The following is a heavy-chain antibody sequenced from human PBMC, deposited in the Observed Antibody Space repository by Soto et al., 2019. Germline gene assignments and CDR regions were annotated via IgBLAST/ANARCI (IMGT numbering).Heavy chain of an antibody. CDR1: GGTFSSYA. J-gene: IGHJ6*02. CDR2: IIPIFGTA. V-gene: IGHV1-69*01. D-gene: IGHD3-3*01. CDR3: SRGGFMGVAQLYYYYGMDV. Sequence: QVQLVQSGAEVKKPGSSVKVSCKASGGTFSSYAISWVRQAPGQGLEWMGGIIPIFGTANYAQKFQGRVTITADESTSTAYVELSSMRSEDTAVYYCSRGGFMGVAQLYYYYGMDVWGQGTTVTVSS.